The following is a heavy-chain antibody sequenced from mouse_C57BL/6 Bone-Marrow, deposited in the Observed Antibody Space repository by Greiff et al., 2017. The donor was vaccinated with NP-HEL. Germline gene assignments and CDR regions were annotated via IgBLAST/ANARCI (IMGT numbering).Heavy chain of an antibody. CDR2: ILPGSGST. V-gene: IGHV1-9*01. D-gene: IGHD1-1*01. Sequence: VQLQQSGAELMKPGASVKLSCKATGYTFTGYWIEWVKQRPGHGLEWIGEILPGSGSTNYTEKFKGKATFTADTSSNTAYMQLSSLTTEDSAIYYCANLRRYVYFDYWGKGTTLTVSS. J-gene: IGHJ2*01. CDR3: ANLRRYVYFDY. CDR1: GYTFTGYW.